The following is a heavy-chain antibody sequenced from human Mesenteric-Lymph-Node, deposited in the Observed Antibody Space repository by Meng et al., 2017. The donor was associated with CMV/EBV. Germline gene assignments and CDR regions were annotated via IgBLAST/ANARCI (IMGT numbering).Heavy chain of an antibody. V-gene: IGHV1-8*02. CDR3: ARGTREGAPGH. Sequence: ASVKVSCKASGYTLGGHLMDWVRQAPGQGLEWMGWMNPNSGNTGYAQKFQDRITMTRNTSISTAYMELSSLRPEDTAMYYCARGTREGAPGHWGQGTLVTVSS. D-gene: IGHD1-26*01. CDR2: MNPNSGNT. J-gene: IGHJ4*02. CDR1: GYTLGGHL.